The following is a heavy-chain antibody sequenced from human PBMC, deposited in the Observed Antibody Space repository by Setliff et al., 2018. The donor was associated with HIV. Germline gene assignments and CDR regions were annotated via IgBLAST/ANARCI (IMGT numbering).Heavy chain of an antibody. J-gene: IGHJ4*03. V-gene: IGHV3-30*15. CDR2: ISYDGSKK. D-gene: IGHD1-26*01. CDR1: GFSFSNFA. CDR3: ARDAEVGTTYFDY. Sequence: RGSLRLSCVASGFSFSNFAMHWVRQAPGKGLEWVSVISYDGSKKQYADSVKGRFTVSRDNSKNTLYLQMGSLRAEDMAVYYCARDAEVGTTYFDYWGQGTMVTVSS.